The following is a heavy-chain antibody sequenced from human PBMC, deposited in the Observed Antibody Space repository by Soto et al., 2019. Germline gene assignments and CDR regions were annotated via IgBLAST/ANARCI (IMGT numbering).Heavy chain of an antibody. J-gene: IGHJ4*02. CDR2: INPSGGTT. V-gene: IGHV1-46*01. D-gene: IGHD3-22*01. CDR1: GYTFTSYY. CDR3: AGVCTYDSSSYGPNDY. Sequence: VASVKVSCKASGYTFTSYYIHWVRQAPGQGLEWMGIINPSGGTTRYAQKFQGRVTMTRDTSTSTVYMELSSLRSEDTAVYYCAGVCTYDSSSYGPNDYWGQGTLVTVSS.